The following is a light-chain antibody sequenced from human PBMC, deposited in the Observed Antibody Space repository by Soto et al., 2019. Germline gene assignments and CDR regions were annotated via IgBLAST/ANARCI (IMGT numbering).Light chain of an antibody. CDR2: AAS. J-gene: IGKJ2*01. Sequence: DIQMTQSPSSLSASVGDRVTITCRASQGFRNDLGWYQQKTGKAPKRLIYAASSLQRGVPSRFSGRGSGTEFTITISSLQPEDFATCCCLEHNSYPRTFGQGTKLEIK. V-gene: IGKV1-17*01. CDR3: LEHNSYPRT. CDR1: QGFRND.